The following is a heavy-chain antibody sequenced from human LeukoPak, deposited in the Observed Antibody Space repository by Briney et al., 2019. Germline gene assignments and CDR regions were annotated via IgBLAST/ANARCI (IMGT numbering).Heavy chain of an antibody. CDR1: GFTFSSYG. CDR3: AKDGPTGKVPAAPNWYFDL. CDR2: IRYDGSNK. J-gene: IGHJ2*01. D-gene: IGHD2-2*01. Sequence: PGGSLRLSCAASGFTFSSYGMHWVRQAPGKGLEWVAFIRYDGSNKYYADSVKGRFTISRDNSKNTLYLQMNSLRAEDTTVYYCAKDGPTGKVPAAPNWYFDLWGRGTLVTVSS. V-gene: IGHV3-30*02.